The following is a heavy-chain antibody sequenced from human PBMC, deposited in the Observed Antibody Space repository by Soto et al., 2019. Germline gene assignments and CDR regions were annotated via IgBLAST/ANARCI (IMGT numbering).Heavy chain of an antibody. Sequence: SETLSLTCTVSVVSISSYFYIWVRQPPGKGLEWIGSVYYTGTTDYSPSLKSRVTISVDTSKTQFSLNLRSVTAADTAVYYCARDLAAVPRAFDYGGRGTLFPVSS. CDR3: ARDLAAVPRAFDY. CDR2: VYYTGTT. V-gene: IGHV4-59*01. CDR1: VVSISSYF. J-gene: IGHJ4*02. D-gene: IGHD6-13*01.